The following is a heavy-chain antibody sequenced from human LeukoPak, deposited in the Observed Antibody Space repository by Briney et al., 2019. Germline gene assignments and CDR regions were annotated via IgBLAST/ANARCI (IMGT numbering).Heavy chain of an antibody. J-gene: IGHJ3*02. CDR3: ARDDSSGYYSTGYAFDI. CDR2: ISSSSSYI. D-gene: IGHD3-22*01. Sequence: PGGSLRLSSAASGFTSSSYSMNWVRQAPGKGLEWVSSISSSSSYIYYADSVKGRFTISRDNAKNSLYLQMNSLRAEDTAVYYCARDDSSGYYSTGYAFDIWGQGTMVTVSS. V-gene: IGHV3-21*01. CDR1: GFTSSSYS.